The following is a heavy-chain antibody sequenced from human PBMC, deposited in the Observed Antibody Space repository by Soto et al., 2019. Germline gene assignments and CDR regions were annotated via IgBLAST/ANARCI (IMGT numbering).Heavy chain of an antibody. CDR2: IYYSGST. CDR3: ATYDILTGYIDY. J-gene: IGHJ4*02. Sequence: SETLSRTWTVSGGSISSGVYYWIWIRQHPGKGLEWIGYIYYSGSTYYNPSLKSRVTISVDTSKNQFSLKLSSVTAADTAVYYCATYDILTGYIDYWGQGTLVTVSS. D-gene: IGHD3-9*01. CDR1: GGSISSGVYY. V-gene: IGHV4-31*02.